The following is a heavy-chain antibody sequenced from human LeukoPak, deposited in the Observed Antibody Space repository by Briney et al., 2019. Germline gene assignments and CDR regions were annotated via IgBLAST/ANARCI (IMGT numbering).Heavy chain of an antibody. J-gene: IGHJ5*02. CDR2: ISSSSTYM. CDR1: GFSFSSYT. V-gene: IGHV3-21*01. Sequence: PGGSLRLSCAASGFSFSSYTMNWVRQAPGKGLEWVSSISSSSTYMYYGDSVKGRFTISRDNAKNSLYLQMNGLRAEDTAAYYCMRGATDTTRWFDPWGQGTLVTVSS. D-gene: IGHD1-7*01. CDR3: MRGATDTTRWFDP.